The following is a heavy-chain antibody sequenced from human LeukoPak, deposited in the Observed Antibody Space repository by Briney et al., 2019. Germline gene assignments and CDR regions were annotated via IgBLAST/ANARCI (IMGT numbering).Heavy chain of an antibody. CDR1: GHSLTEMF. Sequence: GASVRVSCKISGHSLTEMFMHWVRLAPGRGLEWMGTFDPEDGETTYAQRFQGRVTMTEDTSTDTAYIDLTSLTSEDTALYGAMDVWGQGTTVTVSS. CDR3: MDV. V-gene: IGHV1-24*01. J-gene: IGHJ6*02. CDR2: FDPEDGET.